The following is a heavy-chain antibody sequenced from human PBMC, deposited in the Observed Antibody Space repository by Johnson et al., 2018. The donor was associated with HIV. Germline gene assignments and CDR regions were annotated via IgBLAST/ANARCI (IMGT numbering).Heavy chain of an antibody. V-gene: IGHV3-64*01. Sequence: VQLVESGGGLVQPGGSLRLSCVASGFTFSSYTLHWVRQAPGKGLEYVSALSSNGGSTYYANSVKGRFTISRDNSKNTRYLQMGNLRADDMAVYYCAREETTAPAAFDIWGQGTMVTVSS. CDR2: LSSNGGST. CDR1: GFTFSSYT. CDR3: AREETTAPAAFDI. D-gene: IGHD4-17*01. J-gene: IGHJ3*02.